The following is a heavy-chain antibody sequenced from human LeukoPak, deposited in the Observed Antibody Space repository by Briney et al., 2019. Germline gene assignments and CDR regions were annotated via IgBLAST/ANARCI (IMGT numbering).Heavy chain of an antibody. D-gene: IGHD5-12*01. Sequence: PSETLSLTCTVSGGSISSYYWSWIRQPPGKGLEWIGYIYYRGSTNYNPSLKSRVTISVDTSKNQFSLKLSSATAADTAVYYCARYSGYEAAFDIWAKGQWSPSLQ. CDR1: GGSISSYY. V-gene: IGHV4-59*08. CDR3: ARYSGYEAAFDI. J-gene: IGHJ3*02. CDR2: IYYRGST.